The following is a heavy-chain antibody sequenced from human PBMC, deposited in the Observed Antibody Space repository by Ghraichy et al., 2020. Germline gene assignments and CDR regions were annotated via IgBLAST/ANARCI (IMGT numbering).Heavy chain of an antibody. CDR3: ASFNDYVWGSYRYPYFDY. J-gene: IGHJ4*02. V-gene: IGHV4-39*01. CDR1: GGSISSSSYY. Sequence: SETLSLTCTVSGGSISSSSYYWGWIRQPPGKGLEWIGSIYYSGSTYYNPSLKSRVTISVDTSKNQFSLKLSSVTAADTAVYYCASFNDYVWGSYRYPYFDYWGQGTLVIVSS. D-gene: IGHD3-16*02. CDR2: IYYSGST.